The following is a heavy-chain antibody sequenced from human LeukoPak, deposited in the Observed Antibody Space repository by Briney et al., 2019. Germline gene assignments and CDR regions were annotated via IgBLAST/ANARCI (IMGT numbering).Heavy chain of an antibody. Sequence: GGSLRLSCAASGFTFNSYTMTWVRQAPGKGLEWVSGFSGSGSSAYYADSVKGRFTISRDNSKNTLYLQMNSLRAEDTAVYYCAKVLGSYWYFDLWGRGTLVTVSS. CDR2: FSGSGSSA. D-gene: IGHD2-15*01. J-gene: IGHJ2*01. CDR3: AKVLGSYWYFDL. CDR1: GFTFNSYT. V-gene: IGHV3-23*01.